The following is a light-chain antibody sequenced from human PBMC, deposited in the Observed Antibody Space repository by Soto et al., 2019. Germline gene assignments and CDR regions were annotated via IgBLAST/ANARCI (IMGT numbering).Light chain of an antibody. Sequence: EIVLTQSPGTLSLSPGESATLSCRASQSVNSRFLAWYQHKPGQAPRLLIYAASTRATGIPDRFSGSASGTDFTLTINKLEPEDFAVYYCHQYADSPLTFGGGTKVEIK. CDR1: QSVNSRF. CDR2: AAS. V-gene: IGKV3-20*01. CDR3: HQYADSPLT. J-gene: IGKJ4*01.